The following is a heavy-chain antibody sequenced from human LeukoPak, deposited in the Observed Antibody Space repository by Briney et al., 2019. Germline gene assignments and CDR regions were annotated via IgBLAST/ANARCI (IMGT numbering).Heavy chain of an antibody. D-gene: IGHD5-18*01. V-gene: IGHV3-48*03. Sequence: GGSLRLSCAASGFTFSSYEMNWVRQAPGKGLEWVSYISSSGRTMYYADSVKGRFTVSRDNAKNSLYLQMNSLRAEDTAVYSCARDKTRGLGYSYSKSGNYFDYWGQGTLVTVSS. CDR1: GFTFSSYE. J-gene: IGHJ4*02. CDR3: ARDKTRGLGYSYSKSGNYFDY. CDR2: ISSSGRTM.